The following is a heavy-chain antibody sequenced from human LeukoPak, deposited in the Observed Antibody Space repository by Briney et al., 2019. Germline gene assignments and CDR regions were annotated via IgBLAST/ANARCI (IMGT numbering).Heavy chain of an antibody. D-gene: IGHD4-17*01. CDR3: ARETLRLTTVTTPYYYFDY. CDR1: GGSISSYY. CDR2: NYYSGST. V-gene: IGHV4-59*01. Sequence: SETLSLTCTVSGGSISSYYWSWIRQPPGKGLEWIGYNYYSGSTNYNPSLKSRVTISVDTSKNQFSLKLSSVTAADTAVYYCARETLRLTTVTTPYYYFDYWGQGTLVTVSS. J-gene: IGHJ4*02.